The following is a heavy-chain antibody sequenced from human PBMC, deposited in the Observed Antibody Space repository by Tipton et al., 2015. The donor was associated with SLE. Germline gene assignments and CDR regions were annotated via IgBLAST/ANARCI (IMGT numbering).Heavy chain of an antibody. CDR1: GGSFSDYY. CDR3: ARGPFWSGSWDY. Sequence: TLSLTCVVYGGSFSDYYWSWIRQPPGKGLEWIGEINHRGNTNYNPSLKSRVTISVDTSKNQFSLKLSSVTAADTAVYYCARGPFWSGSWDYWGQGTLVTVSS. J-gene: IGHJ4*02. D-gene: IGHD3-3*01. V-gene: IGHV4-34*01. CDR2: INHRGNT.